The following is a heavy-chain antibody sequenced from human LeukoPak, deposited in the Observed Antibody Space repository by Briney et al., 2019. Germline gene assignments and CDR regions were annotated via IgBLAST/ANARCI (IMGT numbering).Heavy chain of an antibody. V-gene: IGHV4-30-4*01. CDR3: ARVGSSALFDY. CDR1: AGSISTGDYY. D-gene: IGHD2-2*01. Sequence: PSLTLSLTSTASAGSISTGDYYWSWFRQPPGKGLEWIGFIYYSRSTYYNPSLKSRVTISVDTSKNQFSLKLSSGTAAATAVYYCARVGSSALFDYWGQGTLVTVSS. CDR2: IYYSRST. J-gene: IGHJ4*02.